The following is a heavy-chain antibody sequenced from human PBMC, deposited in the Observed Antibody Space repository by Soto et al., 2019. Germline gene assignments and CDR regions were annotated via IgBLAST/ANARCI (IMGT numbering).Heavy chain of an antibody. J-gene: IGHJ4*02. CDR1: GGSIISGGYY. D-gene: IGHD3-10*01. CDR3: ARDTQLNYGSGSYGLDY. Sequence: TLSLTFTVSGGSIISGGYYWSCIRQHPGKGLECIGYIYYSGSTDYNPSIKSRVTISVDTSKNQFSLKLSSVTAADTAVYYCARDTQLNYGSGSYGLDYWGQGNLVTVSS. V-gene: IGHV4-31*03. CDR2: IYYSGST.